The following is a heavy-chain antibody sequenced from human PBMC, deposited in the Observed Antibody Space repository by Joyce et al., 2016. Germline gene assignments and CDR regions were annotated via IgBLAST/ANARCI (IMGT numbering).Heavy chain of an antibody. CDR2: ISDSSTYI. D-gene: IGHD4-23*01. CDR3: ARRGDYGGNSDAFDV. Sequence: EVKLVESGGGLVKPGGSLRLSCAASGFTFSSYNMNWVRQAPGKVLEVDAAISDSSTYIYDADSVKGRFTLSRDNAKNSLYLQMNSLRAEDTAVYYCARRGDYGGNSDAFDVWGQGTMVTVSS. V-gene: IGHV3-21*01. CDR1: GFTFSSYN. J-gene: IGHJ3*01.